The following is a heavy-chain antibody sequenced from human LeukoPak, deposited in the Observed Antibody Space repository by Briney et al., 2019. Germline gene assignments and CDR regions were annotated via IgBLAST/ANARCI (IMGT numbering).Heavy chain of an antibody. Sequence: GGSLRLSCAASGFTFSAYGMTWVRQAPGKGLEWVSGISGSGGNTYYADSVKGRFTISRDNSKNTLYLQMNSLRAEDTAVFYCVKDEFGCSGGRCYPGPPYYFGSWGQGILVTVSS. D-gene: IGHD2-15*01. CDR1: GFTFSAYG. V-gene: IGHV3-23*01. CDR3: VKDEFGCSGGRCYPGPPYYFGS. J-gene: IGHJ4*02. CDR2: ISGSGGNT.